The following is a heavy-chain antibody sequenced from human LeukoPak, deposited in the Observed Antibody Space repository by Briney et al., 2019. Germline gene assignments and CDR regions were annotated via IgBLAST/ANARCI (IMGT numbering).Heavy chain of an antibody. D-gene: IGHD1-26*01. CDR1: GGSFSGYY. CDR3: ASMGRVGAADYFDC. Sequence: SETLSLTCAVYGGSFSGYYWSWIRQPPGEGLEWIGEINHTGSTNYNPSLESRVTISVDTSKNQFSLKMTSVTAADTAVYYCASMGRVGAADYFDCWGQGTLVTVSS. V-gene: IGHV4-34*01. J-gene: IGHJ4*02. CDR2: INHTGST.